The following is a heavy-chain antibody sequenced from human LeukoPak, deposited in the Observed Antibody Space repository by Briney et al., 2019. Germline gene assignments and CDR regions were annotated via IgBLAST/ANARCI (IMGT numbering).Heavy chain of an antibody. D-gene: IGHD2-15*01. Sequence: ASVKVSCKASGYTFTSYGIGWVRQAPGQGLEWMGWISAYNGNTNYAQKLQGRVTMTTDTSTSTAYMELRSLRSDDTAVYYCARDPPFGGYVDYWGQGTLVTVSS. CDR1: GYTFTSYG. CDR2: ISAYNGNT. V-gene: IGHV1-18*01. J-gene: IGHJ4*02. CDR3: ARDPPFGGYVDY.